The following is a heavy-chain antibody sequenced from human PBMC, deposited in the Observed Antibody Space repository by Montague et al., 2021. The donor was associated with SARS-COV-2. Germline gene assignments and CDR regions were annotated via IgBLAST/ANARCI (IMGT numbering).Heavy chain of an antibody. J-gene: IGHJ6*02. V-gene: IGHV4-61*02. CDR1: GGSISSGSYY. Sequence: TLSLTCTVSGGSISSGSYYWSWIRQPAGKGLEWIGRIYTSGSTNYNPSLKSRVTISVDTSKNQFSLRLTSVTAADTAVDYCARGPSAPAIAAYDYGMDVWGQGTTVIVSS. CDR2: IYTSGST. D-gene: IGHD6-6*01. CDR3: ARGPSAPAIAAYDYGMDV.